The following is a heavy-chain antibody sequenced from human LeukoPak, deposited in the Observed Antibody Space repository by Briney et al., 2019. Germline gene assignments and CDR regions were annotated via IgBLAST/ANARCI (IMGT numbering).Heavy chain of an antibody. V-gene: IGHV4-39*07. CDR2: IYYSGST. J-gene: IGHJ4*02. CDR1: GGSIGTSNYY. CDR3: ARTLESAYYDFWSGYYTGIESFDY. Sequence: PSETLSLTCTVSGGSIGTSNYYWGWIRQPPGKGLEWIGSIYYSGSTYYNPSLKSRVTISVDTSKNQFSLKLSSVTAADTAVYYCARTLESAYYDFWSGYYTGIESFDYWGQGTLVTVSS. D-gene: IGHD3-3*01.